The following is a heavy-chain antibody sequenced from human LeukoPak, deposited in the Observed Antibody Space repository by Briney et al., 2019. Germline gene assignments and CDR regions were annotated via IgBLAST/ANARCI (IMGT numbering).Heavy chain of an antibody. V-gene: IGHV3-21*01. CDR2: ISSSSSYI. Sequence: PGGSLRLSCAASGFTFSSYSMNWVRQAPGKGLEWVSSISSSSSYIYYADSVKGRFTISRDNAKNSLYLQMNSLRAEDTAVYYCARDSSLSSSGDYWGQGTLVTVSS. CDR1: GFTFSSYS. CDR3: ARDSSLSSSGDY. D-gene: IGHD6-6*01. J-gene: IGHJ4*02.